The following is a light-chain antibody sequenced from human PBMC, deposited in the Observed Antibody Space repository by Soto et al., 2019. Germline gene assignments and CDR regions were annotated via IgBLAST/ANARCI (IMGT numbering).Light chain of an antibody. CDR2: DAS. Sequence: EIVLTQSPGTLSLSPGERATLSCRASQSVSGSHLAWYRQKPGQAPRLLIHDASSRAPGTPDRFSGSGSGTDFTLTISRLEPEDFAVYYCQQYGSSPYTFGQGTKLEIK. J-gene: IGKJ2*01. V-gene: IGKV3-20*01. CDR3: QQYGSSPYT. CDR1: QSVSGSH.